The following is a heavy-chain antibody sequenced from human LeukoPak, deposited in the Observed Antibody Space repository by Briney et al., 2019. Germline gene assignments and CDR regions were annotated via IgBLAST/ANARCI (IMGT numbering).Heavy chain of an antibody. V-gene: IGHV1-24*01. CDR3: ATAKLLFNPNRFDY. D-gene: IGHD3-10*01. Sequence: ASVKVSRKVSGYTLTELSMHWVRQAPGKGLEWMGGFDPEDGETIYAQKFQGRVTMTEDTSTDTAYMELSSLRSEDTAVYYCATAKLLFNPNRFDYWGQGTLVTVSS. CDR1: GYTLTELS. CDR2: FDPEDGET. J-gene: IGHJ4*02.